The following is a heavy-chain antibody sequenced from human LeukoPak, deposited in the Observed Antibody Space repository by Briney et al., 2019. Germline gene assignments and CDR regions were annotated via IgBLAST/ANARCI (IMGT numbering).Heavy chain of an antibody. CDR3: AGGGRGYSGSYFSTY. D-gene: IGHD1-26*01. CDR1: ELTFSGYW. V-gene: IGHV3-7*03. J-gene: IGHJ4*02. CDR2: IRQDGGQT. Sequence: GGSLRLSCAASELTFSGYWMTWVRQAPGKGLQWVGNIRQDGGQTHYLDSVKGRFTISRDNAKNSLFLQMNSLRVEDTAVYYCAGGGRGYSGSYFSTYWGQGTLVTVSS.